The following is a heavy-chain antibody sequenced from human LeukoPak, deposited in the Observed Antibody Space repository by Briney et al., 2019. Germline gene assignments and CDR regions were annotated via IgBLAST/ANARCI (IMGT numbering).Heavy chain of an antibody. CDR2: IYYSGST. Sequence: SETLSLTCTVSGGSINSYYWSWIRQPPGKGLEWIGYIYYSGSTNYNPSLKSRVTTSVHTSKNQFSLKLSSVTAADTAVYYCARLTGYSSESWFDPWGQGTLVTVSS. V-gene: IGHV4-59*01. CDR3: ARLTGYSSESWFDP. D-gene: IGHD3-9*01. CDR1: GGSINSYY. J-gene: IGHJ5*02.